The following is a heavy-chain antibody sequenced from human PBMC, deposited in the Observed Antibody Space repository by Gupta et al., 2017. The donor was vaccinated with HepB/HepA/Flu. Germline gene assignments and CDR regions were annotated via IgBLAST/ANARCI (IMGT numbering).Heavy chain of an antibody. J-gene: IGHJ4*02. D-gene: IGHD6-13*01. CDR2: ISSSSLSI. V-gene: IGHV3-11*01. Sequence: QVQLVESGGGLVKPGGSLRLSCAASGFTFTASYMIWIRQAPGKGLEWISYISSSSLSIYYADSVKGRFTISRDNAKNSLYLQMSSLTADDTAVYYCARSRYSTSWLHFDYWGQGTLVTVSS. CDR3: ARSRYSTSWLHFDY. CDR1: GFTFTASY.